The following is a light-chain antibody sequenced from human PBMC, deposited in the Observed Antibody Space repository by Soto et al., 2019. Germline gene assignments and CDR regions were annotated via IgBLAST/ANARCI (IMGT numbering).Light chain of an antibody. V-gene: IGKV3-20*01. CDR3: QHFGNSLWT. J-gene: IGKJ1*01. CDR1: QSVASRN. CDR2: GTS. Sequence: EIVLTQSPGTLSLSPGERATLSCRASQSVASRNLAWYQQRSGQAPRLLIYGTSSRAIHTPDRFSGSGSGTDFTLTISDLEPEDFAVYFCQHFGNSLWTFGQGTKADIK.